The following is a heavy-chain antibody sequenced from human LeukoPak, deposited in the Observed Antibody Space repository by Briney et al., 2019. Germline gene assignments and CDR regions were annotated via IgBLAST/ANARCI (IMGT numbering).Heavy chain of an antibody. Sequence: SETLSLTCAVYGGSFSGYYWSWIRQPPGKGLEWIGYIYSSGSTNYHSSLKSRVTISVDTSKNQFSLKLTSVTAADTAVYYCARSGGYSSPQNYWGQGTLVTVSS. CDR2: IYSSGST. CDR1: GGSFSGYY. J-gene: IGHJ4*02. D-gene: IGHD6-19*01. CDR3: ARSGGYSSPQNY. V-gene: IGHV4-59*01.